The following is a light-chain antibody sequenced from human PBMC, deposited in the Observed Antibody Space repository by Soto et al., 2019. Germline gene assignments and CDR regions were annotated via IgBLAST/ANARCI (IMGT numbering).Light chain of an antibody. CDR3: QQYYSSPYT. CDR1: QSVTSN. CDR2: AAS. Sequence: DIQMTQSPSSLSASIGDRVTITCRASQSVTSNLNWYQQKFGETPKLLMYAASNLQGGVPSRFSGSGSGTDFTLTISSLQPEDFASHYCQQYYSSPYTFGMGTKLEV. V-gene: IGKV1-39*01. J-gene: IGKJ2*01.